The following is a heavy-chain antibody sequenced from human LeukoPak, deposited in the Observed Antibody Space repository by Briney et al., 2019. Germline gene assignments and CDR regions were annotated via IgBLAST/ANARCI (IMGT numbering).Heavy chain of an antibody. CDR3: ARDDLWGVATVH. D-gene: IGHD5-12*01. V-gene: IGHV3-9*01. CDR1: GFTFDDCA. CDR2: ISWNSDII. J-gene: IGHJ4*02. Sequence: GGSLRLSCAASGFTFDDCAMHWVRQAPGKGLDWVSGISWNSDIIAYADSVKGRFTISRDNAKNSLYLQMNSLRAEDTAVYYCARDDLWGVATVHWGQGTLVTVSS.